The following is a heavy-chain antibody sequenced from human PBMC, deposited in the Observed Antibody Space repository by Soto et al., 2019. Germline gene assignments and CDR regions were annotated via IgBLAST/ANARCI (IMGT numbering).Heavy chain of an antibody. CDR3: ARDVEYSTSRGEH. V-gene: IGHV1-18*04. Sequence: QVQMKQSGGEVKKPGASVKVSCKTSGYTFTNHGVNWVRQAPGQGLEWMGYMSGYNGDTDYDQKCQDRFTMSIEKTKNTVVMELRNLRSDDSAVYYCARDVEYSTSRGEHWGQGTPVIVS. D-gene: IGHD4-4*01. CDR2: MSGYNGDT. CDR1: GYTFTNHG. J-gene: IGHJ4*02.